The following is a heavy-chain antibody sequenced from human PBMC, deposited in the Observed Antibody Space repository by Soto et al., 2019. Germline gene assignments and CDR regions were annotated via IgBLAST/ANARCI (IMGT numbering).Heavy chain of an antibody. CDR2: IYYSGST. J-gene: IGHJ6*03. Sequence: SETLSLTCSVSGGSISSYYWSWIRQPPGKGLEWIGYIYYSGSTNYNPSLKSRVTISVDTSKNQFSLKLSSVTAADTAVYYCARRPHDYYYYMDVWGKGTTVTVS. CDR3: ARRPHDYYYYMDV. CDR1: GGSISSYY. V-gene: IGHV4-59*08.